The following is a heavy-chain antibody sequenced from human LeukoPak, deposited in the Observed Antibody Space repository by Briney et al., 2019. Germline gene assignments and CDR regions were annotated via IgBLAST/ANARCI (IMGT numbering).Heavy chain of an antibody. Sequence: ASVKVSCKASGYTFTRYGISWVRQATGQGLECMGWISAYNGNTNYAQKLQGRVTMTTDTSTSPDYMELRSLRSDDTAVYYCAREARSSYSGSYSAYGMDVWGQGTTVTVSS. D-gene: IGHD1-26*01. J-gene: IGHJ6*02. CDR1: GYTFTRYG. V-gene: IGHV1-18*01. CDR2: ISAYNGNT. CDR3: AREARSSYSGSYSAYGMDV.